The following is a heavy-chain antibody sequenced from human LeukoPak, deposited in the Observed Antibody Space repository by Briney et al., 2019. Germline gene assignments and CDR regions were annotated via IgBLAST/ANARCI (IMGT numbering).Heavy chain of an antibody. CDR3: ARDYPMSY. D-gene: IGHD4-11*01. Sequence: SETLSLTCAVYGGSFSGYYWSWIRQPPGKGLEWIGEINHSGSTNYNPSLKSRVTISVDKSKNQFSLKLSSVTAADTAVYYCARDYPMSYWGQGTLVTVSS. J-gene: IGHJ4*02. CDR2: INHSGST. CDR1: GGSFSGYY. V-gene: IGHV4-34*01.